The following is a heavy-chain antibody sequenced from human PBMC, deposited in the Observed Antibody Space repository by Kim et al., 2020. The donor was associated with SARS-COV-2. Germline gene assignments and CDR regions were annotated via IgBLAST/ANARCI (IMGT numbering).Heavy chain of an antibody. Sequence: SETLSLTCAVYGGSFSGYYWSWIRQPPGKGLEWIGEINHSGSTNYNPSLKSRVTISVDTSKNQFSLKLSSVTAADTAVYYCARVGGVAARPGRPYYYYGMDVWGQGTTVTVSS. D-gene: IGHD6-6*01. J-gene: IGHJ6*02. CDR3: ARVGGVAARPGRPYYYYGMDV. CDR1: GGSFSGYY. CDR2: INHSGST. V-gene: IGHV4-34*01.